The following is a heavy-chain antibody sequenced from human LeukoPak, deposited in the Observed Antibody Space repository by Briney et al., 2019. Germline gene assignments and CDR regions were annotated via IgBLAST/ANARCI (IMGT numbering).Heavy chain of an antibody. CDR2: IKSKTDGGTT. J-gene: IGHJ4*02. CDR3: TTGYYDFWSGYYPIDY. CDR1: GFTFSNAR. Sequence: GGSLRLSCVASGFTFSNARMSWVRQAPGKGLEWVGRIKSKTDGGTTDYAAPVKGRFTISRDDSKNTLYLQMNSLKTEDTAAYYCTTGYYDFWSGYYPIDYWGQGTLVTVSS. D-gene: IGHD3-3*01. V-gene: IGHV3-15*01.